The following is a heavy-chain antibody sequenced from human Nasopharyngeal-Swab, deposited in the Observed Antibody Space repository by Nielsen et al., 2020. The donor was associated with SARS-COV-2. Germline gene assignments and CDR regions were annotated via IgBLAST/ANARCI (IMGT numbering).Heavy chain of an antibody. CDR2: IYWDDDK. CDR1: GISHSTSGAG. CDR3: AHRSYYYGSGSHYDY. V-gene: IGHV2-5*02. J-gene: IGHJ4*02. D-gene: IGHD3-10*01. Sequence: SGPTLVKPTQTRTLTCTFSGISHSTSGAGGAWTRQPAGKALEWLALIYWDDDKRYSPSLKSRLTNTKDTTKNQVVLTMTNMDPVDTATYYCAHRSYYYGSGSHYDYWGQGALVTVSS.